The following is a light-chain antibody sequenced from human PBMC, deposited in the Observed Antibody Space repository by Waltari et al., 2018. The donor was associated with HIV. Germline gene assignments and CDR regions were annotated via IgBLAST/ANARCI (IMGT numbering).Light chain of an antibody. CDR1: TSNIGNNF. CDR2: DNT. Sequence: QSVLTPPPSVSAASGQKVTISCSGSTSNIGNNFVSWYQQLPGIAPKLPIYDNTKRPSGNPDRFSGSKSGTSATLAITGLQTGDEADYYCGTWDGSLNVWVFGGGTKVTV. J-gene: IGLJ3*02. V-gene: IGLV1-51*01. CDR3: GTWDGSLNVWV.